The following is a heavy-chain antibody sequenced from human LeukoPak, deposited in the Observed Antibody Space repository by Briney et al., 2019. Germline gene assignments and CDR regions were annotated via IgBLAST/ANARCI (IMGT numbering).Heavy chain of an antibody. D-gene: IGHD3-22*01. J-gene: IGHJ6*03. CDR3: KATYYYDSSGYYYRPYYYYYMDV. CDR2: IYYSGST. CDR1: GGSISSSSYY. V-gene: IGHV4-39*01. Sequence: PSETLSLTCTVSGGSISSSSYYWGWIRQPPGKGLEWIGSIYYSGSTYYNPSLKSRVTISVDTSKNQFSLKLSSVTAADTAVYYCKATYYYDSSGYYYRPYYYYYMDVWGKGTTVTVSS.